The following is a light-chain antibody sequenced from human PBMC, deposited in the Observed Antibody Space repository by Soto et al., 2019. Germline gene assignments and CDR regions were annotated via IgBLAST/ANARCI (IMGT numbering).Light chain of an antibody. V-gene: IGLV2-14*01. CDR2: DVS. Sequence: QSALTQPASVSGSPGQSITISCTGTSSDVGGYNYVSWYQQHPGKAPKLMIYDVSKRPSGVSNRFSGSKSGNTASLTISGLQAEDEADYCCRYDTSSSIRVFGGGTKLTVL. CDR1: SSDVGGYNY. CDR3: RYDTSSSIRV. J-gene: IGLJ2*01.